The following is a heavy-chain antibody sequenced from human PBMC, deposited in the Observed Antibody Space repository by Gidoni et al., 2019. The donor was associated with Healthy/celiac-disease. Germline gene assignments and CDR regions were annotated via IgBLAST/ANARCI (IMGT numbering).Heavy chain of an antibody. CDR2: IYYSGST. D-gene: IGHD5-12*01. CDR1: GGSVSSGRYY. CDR3: ARSPIVATERWYLGTSFDY. J-gene: IGHJ4*02. Sequence: QVQLQESGPGLVKPSETLSLTCTVSGGSVSSGRYYWSWIRQPPGKGLEWIGYIYYSGSTNYNPSLKSRVTISVDTSKNQFSLKLSSVTAADTAVYYCARSPIVATERWYLGTSFDYWGQGTLVTVSS. V-gene: IGHV4-61*01.